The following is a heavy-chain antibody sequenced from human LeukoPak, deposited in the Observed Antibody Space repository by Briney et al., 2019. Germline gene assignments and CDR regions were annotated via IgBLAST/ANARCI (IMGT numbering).Heavy chain of an antibody. CDR2: IIPIFGTA. CDR3: ARAFCSGGSCYPYYYYYYMDV. J-gene: IGHJ6*03. Sequence: SVKVSCKASGGTFSSYAISWVRQAPGQGLEWMGRIIPIFGTANYAQKFQGRVTITTDESTSTAYMELSSLRSEDTAVYYCARAFCSGGSCYPYYYYYYMDVWGKGTTVTVSS. D-gene: IGHD2-15*01. V-gene: IGHV1-69*05. CDR1: GGTFSSYA.